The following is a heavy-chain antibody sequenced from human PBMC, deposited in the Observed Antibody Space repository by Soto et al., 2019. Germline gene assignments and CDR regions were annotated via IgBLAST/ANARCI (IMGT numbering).Heavy chain of an antibody. CDR1: GFIFRSYA. V-gene: IGHV3-30*09. CDR2: ITYDGANG. CDR3: ARALSGSYPNFDH. Sequence: GGSLRLSCLASGFIFRSYAMHWVRQAPGKGLEWVAVITYDGANGYYADSVRGRFAISRDNSKSTLFLQMNSLRPEDTAVYYCARALSGSYPNFDHWGQGTLVTVSS. D-gene: IGHD1-26*01. J-gene: IGHJ4*02.